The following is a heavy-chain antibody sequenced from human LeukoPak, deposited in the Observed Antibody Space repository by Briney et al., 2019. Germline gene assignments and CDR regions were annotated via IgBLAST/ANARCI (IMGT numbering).Heavy chain of an antibody. V-gene: IGHV1-18*01. CDR1: GYTCTSYG. CDR2: ISAYNGNT. CDR3: ARDSETGYSSSWGTDAFDI. D-gene: IGHD6-13*01. Sequence: ASVKVSCKASGYTCTSYGISWVRQAPGQGLEWMGWISAYNGNTNYAQKLQGRVTMTTDTSTSTAYMELRSLRSDDTAVYYCARDSETGYSSSWGTDAFDIWGQGTMVTVSS. J-gene: IGHJ3*02.